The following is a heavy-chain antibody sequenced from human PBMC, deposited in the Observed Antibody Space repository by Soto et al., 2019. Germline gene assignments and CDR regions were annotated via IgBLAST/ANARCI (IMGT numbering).Heavy chain of an antibody. Sequence: SETLSLTCAVYGGSFSGYYWSWIRQPPGKGLEWIGEINHSGSTNYNPSLKSRVTISVDTSKNQFSLKLSSVTAADTAVYYCAREDSSSSAGYYYMDVWGKGTTVTVS. V-gene: IGHV4-34*01. CDR3: AREDSSSSAGYYYMDV. D-gene: IGHD6-13*01. CDR1: GGSFSGYY. CDR2: INHSGST. J-gene: IGHJ6*03.